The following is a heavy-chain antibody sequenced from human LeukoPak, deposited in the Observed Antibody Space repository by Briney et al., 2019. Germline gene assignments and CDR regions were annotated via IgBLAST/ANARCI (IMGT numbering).Heavy chain of an antibody. V-gene: IGHV3-7*01. CDR3: ARVGLGVGSGKKASGLDP. D-gene: IGHD3-10*01. Sequence: PGGSLRLSCAASGFTFSTYRMTWVRQAPGKGLEWVANIKEDGSEKYYVDSMKGRFTISRDNAKQSLYLQMNSLRAEDMAVYYCARVGLGVGSGKKASGLDPWGQGTLVTVFS. CDR1: GFTFSTYR. CDR2: IKEDGSEK. J-gene: IGHJ5*02.